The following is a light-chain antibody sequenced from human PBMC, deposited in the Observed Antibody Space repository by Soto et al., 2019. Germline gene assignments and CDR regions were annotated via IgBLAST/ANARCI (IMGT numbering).Light chain of an antibody. CDR1: QSVSSY. J-gene: IGKJ4*01. CDR2: DAS. Sequence: EIVLTQSPATLSLSPGDGATLSCRASQSVSSYLAWYQQKPGQAPRLLIYDASNRATGIPARFSGSGSGTDFTLTISSLEPEDFAVYYCQQRSNWPPTFGGGTKVEIK. CDR3: QQRSNWPPT. V-gene: IGKV3-11*01.